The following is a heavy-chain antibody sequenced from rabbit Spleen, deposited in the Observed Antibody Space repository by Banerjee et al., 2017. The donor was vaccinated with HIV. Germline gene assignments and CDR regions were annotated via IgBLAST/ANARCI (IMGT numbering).Heavy chain of an antibody. J-gene: IGHJ3*01. D-gene: IGHD4-1*01. CDR3: ARAIVPWLGLTRLDL. CDR1: GLDFINYY. Sequence: QSLEESGGGLVKPGGTLTLSCKASGLDFINYYISWVRQAPGKGLEWIGIIYAGRGSTDYASWVNGRFTISSDNAQSTVDLKMTSLTAADTATYFCARAIVPWLGLTRLDLWGQGTLVTVS. CDR2: IYAGRGST. V-gene: IGHV1S43*01.